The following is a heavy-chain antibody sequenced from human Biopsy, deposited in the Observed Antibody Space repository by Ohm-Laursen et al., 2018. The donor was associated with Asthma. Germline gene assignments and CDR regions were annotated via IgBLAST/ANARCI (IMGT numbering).Heavy chain of an antibody. V-gene: IGHV3-30*18. CDR1: GFTFSNYG. CDR2: ISFDGSNK. Sequence: SLRLSCTASGFTFSNYGVHWVRQAPGKGLDWVAVISFDGSNKNYTDSVKGRFTISRDNSRNTLHLQMNSLRAEDTAVYYCAKDVFPGWELRRGPDYWGQGTLVTVSS. D-gene: IGHD1-26*01. J-gene: IGHJ4*02. CDR3: AKDVFPGWELRRGPDY.